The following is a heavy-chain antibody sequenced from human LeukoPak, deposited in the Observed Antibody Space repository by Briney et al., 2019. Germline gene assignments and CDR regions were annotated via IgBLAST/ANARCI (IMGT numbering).Heavy chain of an antibody. CDR1: GFTFSDYY. V-gene: IGHV3-11*04. CDR2: ISGSGSAI. Sequence: GGSLRLSCAASGFTFSDYYMSWIRQAPGKGLEWVSYISGSGSAINYADSVKGRLTISRDNSKNTLYLQMNSLRAEDTAVYYCAKDLAQDWFDPWGQGTLVTVSS. J-gene: IGHJ5*02. CDR3: AKDLAQDWFDP.